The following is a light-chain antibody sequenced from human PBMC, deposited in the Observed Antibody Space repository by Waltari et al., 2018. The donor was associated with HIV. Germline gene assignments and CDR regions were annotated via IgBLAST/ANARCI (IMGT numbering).Light chain of an antibody. V-gene: IGLV1-44*01. CDR1: RPHIRSNP. CDR2: SNN. CDR3: AAWDDSLNGNV. Sequence: QSVLTPPPPPSRPPRPRFPISCYGSRPHIRSNPVHWYQQLPGTAPKLLIYSNNQRPSGVPDRFSGSKSGTSASLAISGLQSEDEADYYCAAWDDSLNGNVFGTGTKVTVL. J-gene: IGLJ1*01.